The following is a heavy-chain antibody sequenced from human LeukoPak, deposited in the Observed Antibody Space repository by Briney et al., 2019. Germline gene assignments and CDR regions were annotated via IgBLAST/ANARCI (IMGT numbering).Heavy chain of an antibody. CDR1: GFTFSSYS. J-gene: IGHJ5*02. CDR3: AKELSHRNWFDP. CDR2: ISYDGSNK. V-gene: IGHV3-30*18. Sequence: AGGSLRLSCAASGFTFSSYSMNWVRQAPGKGLEWVAVISYDGSNKYYADSVKGRFTISRDNSKNTLYLQMNSLRAEDTAVYYCAKELSHRNWFDPWGQGTLVTVSS.